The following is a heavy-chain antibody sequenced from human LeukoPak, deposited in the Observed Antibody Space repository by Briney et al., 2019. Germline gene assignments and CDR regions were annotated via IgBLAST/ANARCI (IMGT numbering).Heavy chain of an antibody. V-gene: IGHV3-7*04. CDR2: INHDGSEE. CDR1: GFVFSDFW. Sequence: GGSLRLSCAASGFVFSDFWMSWVRQAPGKGLEWVANINHDGSEEFYVDSVKGRFTMSRDNAKKSVYLQMNRLRTEDTAVYYCARAATGTSRDYWGQGTLITVSS. CDR3: ARAATGTSRDY. D-gene: IGHD6-13*01. J-gene: IGHJ4*02.